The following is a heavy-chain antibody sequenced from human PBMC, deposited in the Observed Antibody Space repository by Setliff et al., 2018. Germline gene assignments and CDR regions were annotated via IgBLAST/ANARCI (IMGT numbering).Heavy chain of an antibody. V-gene: IGHV1-2*02. D-gene: IGHD2-15*01. J-gene: IGHJ5*02. CDR3: ARDSPEMVAPPAAHCFDP. CDR1: GNSFTVFY. Sequence: ASVKVSCKSSGNSFTVFYLHWVRQAPGQGLEWMGWISPHSGDTHYAQKFQSRVRMTRDTSTYAAYLELSDLTSDDTAMYYCARDSPEMVAPPAAHCFDPWGQGTLVTVSS. CDR2: ISPHSGDT.